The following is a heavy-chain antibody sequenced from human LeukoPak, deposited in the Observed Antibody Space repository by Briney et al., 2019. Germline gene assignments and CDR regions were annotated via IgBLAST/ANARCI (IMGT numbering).Heavy chain of an antibody. D-gene: IGHD3-22*01. CDR3: ARDARSYYYDSSGPD. CDR2: IYYSGST. J-gene: IGHJ4*02. CDR1: GGSISSGGYY. Sequence: PSQTLSLTCTVSGGSISSGGYYWSWIRQHPGKGLEWIGYIYYSGSTYYNPSLKSRVTISVDTSKNQFSLKLSSVTAADTAVYYRARDARSYYYDSSGPDWGQGTLVTVSS. V-gene: IGHV4-31*03.